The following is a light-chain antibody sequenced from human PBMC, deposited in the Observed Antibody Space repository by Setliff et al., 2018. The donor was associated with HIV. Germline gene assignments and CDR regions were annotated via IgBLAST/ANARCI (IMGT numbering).Light chain of an antibody. CDR1: NSDIGTYNY. CDR3: CSYAGSSVSYV. V-gene: IGLV2-11*01. CDR2: DVT. Sequence: QSALTQPRSVSGSPGQSVTISCTGTNSDIGTYNYVSWYQQHPGKAPKLMIYDVTKRPSGVPDRFSGSKSANTASLTISGLQTDDEADYYCCSYAGSSVSYVFGTGTKVTVL. J-gene: IGLJ1*01.